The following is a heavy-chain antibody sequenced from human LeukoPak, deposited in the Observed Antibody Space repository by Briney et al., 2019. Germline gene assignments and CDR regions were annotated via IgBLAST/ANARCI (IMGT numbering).Heavy chain of an antibody. J-gene: IGHJ4*02. CDR2: ISSSSSYI. Sequence: GSLRLSCSASGFTYTDYSMSWVRQAPGKGLEWVSSISSSSSYIYYADSVQGRFTISRDNAKNSLYLQMNSLRAEDTAVYYCRVYSSSWYYFDYWGQGTLVTVSS. CDR3: RVYSSSWYYFDY. D-gene: IGHD6-13*01. CDR1: GFTYTDYS. V-gene: IGHV3-21*01.